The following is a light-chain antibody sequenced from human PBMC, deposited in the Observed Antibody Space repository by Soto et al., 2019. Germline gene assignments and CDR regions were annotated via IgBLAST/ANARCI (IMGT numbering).Light chain of an antibody. CDR3: VQATQSSWT. CDR2: GAS. V-gene: IGKV3-20*01. J-gene: IGKJ1*01. CDR1: QRVSSGY. Sequence: EIVLTQSPGTLSLSPGERATLSCRASQRVSSGYLAWYQQKPGQAPRLLIYGASNRATDIPDRFSGSGAGTDFTLTISRVEAEDVGVYYCVQATQSSWTFGQGTKVDIK.